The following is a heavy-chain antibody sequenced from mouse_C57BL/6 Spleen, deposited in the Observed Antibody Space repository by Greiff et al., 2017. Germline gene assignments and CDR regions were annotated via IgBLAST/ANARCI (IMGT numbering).Heavy chain of an antibody. CDR1: GYTFTDYY. Sequence: EVKLQQSGPELVKPGASVKISCKASGYTFTDYYMNWVKQSHGKSLEWIGDINPNNGGTSYNQKFKGKATLTVDKSSSTAYMELRSLTSEDSAVYYCARGYYSNYVDYWGQGTTLTVSS. CDR2: INPNNGGT. D-gene: IGHD2-5*01. J-gene: IGHJ2*01. CDR3: ARGYYSNYVDY. V-gene: IGHV1-26*01.